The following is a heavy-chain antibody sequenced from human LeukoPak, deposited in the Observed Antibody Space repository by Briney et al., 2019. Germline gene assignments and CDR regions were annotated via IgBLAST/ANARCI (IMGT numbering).Heavy chain of an antibody. CDR1: GGFINNNSSY. Sequence: SETLSLTCTVSGGFINNNSSYWGWIRQPPGKGLEWIGSIYYTGSTLYNPSLKSRVTIYVDTSKNQFSLKLSSVTAADTAVYYCARSSGKWSGDYYYHYMDVWGRGTTVTISS. CDR3: ARSSGKWSGDYYYHYMDV. CDR2: IYYTGST. J-gene: IGHJ6*03. D-gene: IGHD3-3*01. V-gene: IGHV4-39*07.